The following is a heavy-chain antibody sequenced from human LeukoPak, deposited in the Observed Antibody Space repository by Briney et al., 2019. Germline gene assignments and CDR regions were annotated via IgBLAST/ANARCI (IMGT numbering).Heavy chain of an antibody. Sequence: GGSLRLSCAASGFTFSGYAMNWVRQAPGKGLEWVSTISGSGGSTYYADSVKGRFTISRDNSKNTLYLQMNSLRAEDTAVYYCVSGSRGWFDDNWFAPWGQGTLVTVSS. V-gene: IGHV3-23*01. D-gene: IGHD6-19*01. J-gene: IGHJ5*02. CDR3: VSGSRGWFDDNWFAP. CDR1: GFTFSGYA. CDR2: ISGSGGST.